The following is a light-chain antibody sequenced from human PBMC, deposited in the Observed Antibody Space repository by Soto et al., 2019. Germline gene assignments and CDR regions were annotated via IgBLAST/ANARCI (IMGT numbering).Light chain of an antibody. CDR3: QHRSIWPVS. CDR2: DAS. Sequence: EVVMTQSPATLSVSPGERATLSCRASESVSRNLAWYQQKPGQAPRLLIYDASTRATGIPDRFSGGGSGTEFTLTISSLEPEDCAVDDGQHRSIWPVSFGQGTRLEIK. J-gene: IGKJ5*01. CDR1: ESVSRN. V-gene: IGKV3-15*01.